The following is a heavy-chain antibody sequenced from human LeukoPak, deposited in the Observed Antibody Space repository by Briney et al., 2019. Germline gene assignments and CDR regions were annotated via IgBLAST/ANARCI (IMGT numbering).Heavy chain of an antibody. V-gene: IGHV4-59*12. J-gene: IGHJ3*02. CDR2: IYYSGST. CDR1: GGSISSYY. D-gene: IGHD3-22*01. Sequence: SETLSLTCTVSGGSISSYYWSWIRQPPGKGLEWIGYIYYSGSTNYNPSLKSRVTISVDTSKNQFSLKLSSVTAADTAVYYCAREVPYYYDSSGYHSAFDIWGQGTMVTVSS. CDR3: AREVPYYYDSSGYHSAFDI.